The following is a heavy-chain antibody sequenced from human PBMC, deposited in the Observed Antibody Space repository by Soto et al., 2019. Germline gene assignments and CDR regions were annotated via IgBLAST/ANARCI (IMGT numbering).Heavy chain of an antibody. J-gene: IGHJ3*02. Sequence: PGVSLRLSWAASGFTFSSYSMNWVRQAPGKGLEWVSSISSSSSYIYYADSVKGRFTIPRDNAKNSQYLQMNSLRAEDTAVYYCAREDYDYVWVSYRSTHGAFDIWGKGTMVTDSS. CDR2: ISSSSSYI. CDR3: AREDYDYVWVSYRSTHGAFDI. V-gene: IGHV3-21*01. CDR1: GFTFSSYS. D-gene: IGHD3-16*01.